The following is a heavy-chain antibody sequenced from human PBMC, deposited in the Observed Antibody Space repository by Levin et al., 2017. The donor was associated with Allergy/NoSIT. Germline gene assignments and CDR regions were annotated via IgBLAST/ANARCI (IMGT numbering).Heavy chain of an antibody. V-gene: IGHV5-10-1*01. CDR3: ARLVRAAAGTGRGQQDDY. CDR2: IDPSDSYT. Sequence: GGSLRLSCKGSGYSFTSYWISWVRQMPGKGLEWMGRIDPSDSYTNYSPSFQGHVTISADKSISTAYLQWSSLKASDTAMYYCARLVRAAAGTGRGQQDDYWGQGTLVTVSS. J-gene: IGHJ4*02. CDR1: GYSFTSYW. D-gene: IGHD6-13*01.